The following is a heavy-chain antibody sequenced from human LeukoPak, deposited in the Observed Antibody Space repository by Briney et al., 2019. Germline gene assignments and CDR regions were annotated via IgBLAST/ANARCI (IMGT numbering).Heavy chain of an antibody. V-gene: IGHV4-39*01. J-gene: IGHJ4*02. CDR3: ARRIVGVIDAFAY. CDR2: VLHSGAT. CDR1: GGSISSPISY. D-gene: IGHD1-26*01. Sequence: PSETLSLTCTVSGGSISSPISYWGWIRQPPGKGLEWIATVLHSGATFYSPSLEGRLTISIDTSTNQFSLKMTSMTAADTAVYYCARRIVGVIDAFAYWGQGALVTVSS.